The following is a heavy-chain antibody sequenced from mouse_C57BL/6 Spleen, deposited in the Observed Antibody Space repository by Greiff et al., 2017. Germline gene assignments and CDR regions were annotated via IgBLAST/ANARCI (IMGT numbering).Heavy chain of an antibody. CDR1: GYTFTDYN. CDR3: ARHRITTKLYYFDY. D-gene: IGHD1-1*01. CDR2: INPNNGGT. Sequence: VQLKESGPELVKPGASVKIPCKASGYTFTDYNMDWVKQSHGKSLEWIGDINPNNGGTIYNQKFKGKATLTVDKSSSTAYMELRSLTSEDTAVYYCARHRITTKLYYFDYWGQGTTLTVSS. V-gene: IGHV1-18*01. J-gene: IGHJ2*01.